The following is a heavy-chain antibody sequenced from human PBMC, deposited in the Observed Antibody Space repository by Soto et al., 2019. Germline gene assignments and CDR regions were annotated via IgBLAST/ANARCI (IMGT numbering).Heavy chain of an antibody. D-gene: IGHD3-9*01. CDR2: IRSKAYGGTT. Sequence: GGSLRLSCTASGFTFGDYAMSWFRQAPGKGLEWVGFIRSKAYGGTTEYAASVKGRFTISRDDSKSIAYLQMNSLKTENTAVYYCTSYSGQFYDILTGYLVERWFDPWGQGTRVTVSS. CDR3: TSYSGQFYDILTGYLVERWFDP. CDR1: GFTFGDYA. V-gene: IGHV3-49*03. J-gene: IGHJ5*02.